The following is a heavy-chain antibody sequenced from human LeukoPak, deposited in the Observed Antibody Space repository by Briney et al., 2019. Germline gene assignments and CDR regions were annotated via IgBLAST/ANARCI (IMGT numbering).Heavy chain of an antibody. D-gene: IGHD3-10*01. Sequence: PGGSLRLSCAASGFTFSSYAMNWVRQAPGKGLEWVSAISGSGGSTYYADSVKGRFTISRDNSKNTLYLQMNSLRAEDTAVYYCAKTDCYGSGPDYWGQGTLVTVSS. CDR3: AKTDCYGSGPDY. V-gene: IGHV3-23*01. CDR2: ISGSGGST. J-gene: IGHJ4*02. CDR1: GFTFSSYA.